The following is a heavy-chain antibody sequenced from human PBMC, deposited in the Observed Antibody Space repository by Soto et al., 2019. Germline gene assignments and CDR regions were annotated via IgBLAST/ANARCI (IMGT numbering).Heavy chain of an antibody. CDR3: AKRVPSGSYSH. V-gene: IGHV3-23*01. CDR2: ISASGVST. Sequence: GGSLRLSCAASGFTFSSYAMNWVRQAPGKGLEWVSGISASGVSTYYADSVKGRFTISRDNSKNTLYLQMNSLRAEDTAVYHCAKRVPSGSYSHSGLGTGETVS. D-gene: IGHD1-26*01. CDR1: GFTFSSYA. J-gene: IGHJ4*02.